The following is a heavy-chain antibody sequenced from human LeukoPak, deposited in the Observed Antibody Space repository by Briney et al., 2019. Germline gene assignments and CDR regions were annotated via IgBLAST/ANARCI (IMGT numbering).Heavy chain of an antibody. V-gene: IGHV3-9*01. CDR2: ISWHSDNT. Sequence: GGSLRLSCVASGFKFGDYAIHWVRQPPGKGLEWVSGISWHSDNTKYADSVRGRFTISRDNAKNTLYLQMNSLRPEDTAFYYCAKDISRSSSWFDYFDSWGQGTLVTVSS. CDR1: GFKFGDYA. J-gene: IGHJ4*02. D-gene: IGHD6-13*01. CDR3: AKDISRSSSWFDYFDS.